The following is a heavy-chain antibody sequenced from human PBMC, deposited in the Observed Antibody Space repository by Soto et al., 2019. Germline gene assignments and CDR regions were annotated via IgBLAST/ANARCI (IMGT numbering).Heavy chain of an antibody. CDR1: GSTFSNYA. J-gene: IGHJ4*02. CDR2: VSGSGGST. CDR3: ASSLLTPFDY. Sequence: SLRLSCVVSGSTFSNYAMTWVRQAPGKGLEWVSTVSGSGGSTYHADAVKGRLTISRDNSKNTLYLQMNSLRAEDTAVYYCASSLLTPFDYWGQGTLVTVSS. V-gene: IGHV3-23*01. D-gene: IGHD7-27*01.